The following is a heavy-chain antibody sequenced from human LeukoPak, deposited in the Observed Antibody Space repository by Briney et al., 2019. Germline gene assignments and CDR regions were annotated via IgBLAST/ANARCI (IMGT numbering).Heavy chain of an antibody. CDR3: ARGGWFGEFPFDY. D-gene: IGHD3-10*01. CDR2: IKQDGSEK. J-gene: IGHJ4*02. Sequence: HPGGSLRLSYAASGFTFSSYWMSWVRQAPGKGLEWVANIKQDGSEKYYVDSVKGRFTISRDNAKNSLYLQMNSLRAEDTAVYYCARGGWFGEFPFDYWGQGTLVTVSS. CDR1: GFTFSSYW. V-gene: IGHV3-7*04.